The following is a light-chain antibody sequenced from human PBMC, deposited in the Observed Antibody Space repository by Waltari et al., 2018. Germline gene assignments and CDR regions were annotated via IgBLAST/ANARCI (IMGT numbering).Light chain of an antibody. CDR2: DAF. Sequence: IVMTQSTATLAVSPGDRVTLSSRASQSIGSYLVWYQQKPGQSPRLIIHDAFTRATGIPVRFSGSGSGTEFTLTISSLQSEDFAVYYCQHYLNFPHTFGQGTKVEIK. J-gene: IGKJ2*01. V-gene: IGKV3-15*01. CDR1: QSIGSY. CDR3: QHYLNFPHT.